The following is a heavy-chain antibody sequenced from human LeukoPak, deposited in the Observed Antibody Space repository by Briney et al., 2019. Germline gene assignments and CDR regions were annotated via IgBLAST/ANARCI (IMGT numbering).Heavy chain of an antibody. Sequence: GGSLRLSCAASGFTFSSYIMNWVRQAPGKGLEWVSSISSSSTYIFYADSVKGRFTISRHNSKNTLYLQMNSLRAEDTAVYYCAGDIAAAGYFDYWGQGTLVTVSS. CDR2: ISSSSTYI. V-gene: IGHV3-21*04. CDR1: GFTFSSYI. J-gene: IGHJ4*02. CDR3: AGDIAAAGYFDY. D-gene: IGHD6-13*01.